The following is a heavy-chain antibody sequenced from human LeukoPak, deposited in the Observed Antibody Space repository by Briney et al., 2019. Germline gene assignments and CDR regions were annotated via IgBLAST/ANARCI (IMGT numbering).Heavy chain of an antibody. V-gene: IGHV3-7*01. D-gene: IGHD6-13*01. CDR3: ARDRGYNSFDY. Sequence: GGSLRLSRAASGFTFSRSWMSWVRQAPGKGLEWVANIKEDGSQRNYVGSVKGRFTISRDNAMNSVFLQMISLRAEDTAVYYCARDRGYNSFDYWGQGTLVTVSS. J-gene: IGHJ4*02. CDR1: GFTFSRSW. CDR2: IKEDGSQR.